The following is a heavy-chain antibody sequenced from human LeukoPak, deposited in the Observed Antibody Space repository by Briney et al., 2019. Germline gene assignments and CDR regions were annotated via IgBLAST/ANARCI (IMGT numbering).Heavy chain of an antibody. CDR3: ARAPSAYYPNFSDY. V-gene: IGHV3-23*01. Sequence: GGSLRLSCAASGFTFSNYAMTWVRQAPGKGLEWVSSIGGSSGVTYYADSVKGRFTISRDNSKNTLYLQASSLRAEDTAVYYCARAPSAYYPNFSDYWGQGTLVTVSS. D-gene: IGHD3-22*01. CDR1: GFTFSNYA. CDR2: IGGSSGVT. J-gene: IGHJ4*02.